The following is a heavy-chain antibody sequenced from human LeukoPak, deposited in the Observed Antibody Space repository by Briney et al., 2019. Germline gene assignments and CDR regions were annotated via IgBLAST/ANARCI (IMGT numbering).Heavy chain of an antibody. CDR3: ARDDYGRLGY. J-gene: IGHJ4*02. V-gene: IGHV4-30-2*01. CDR2: IYHSGST. D-gene: IGHD4-17*01. Sequence: SQTLSLTCAVSGGSISSGGYSWSWIRQPPGKGLEWIGYIYHSGSTYYNPSLKSRVTISVDRSKNQFSLKLSSVTAADTAVYYCARDDYGRLGYWGQGTLVTVSS. CDR1: GGSISSGGYS.